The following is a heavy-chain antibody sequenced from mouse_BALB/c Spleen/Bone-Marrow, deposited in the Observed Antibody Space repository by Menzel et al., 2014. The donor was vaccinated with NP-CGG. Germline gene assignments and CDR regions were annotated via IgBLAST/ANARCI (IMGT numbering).Heavy chain of an antibody. V-gene: IGHV1-7*01. CDR2: INPSTGYT. J-gene: IGHJ4*01. CDR3: ARQITTVDYAMDY. D-gene: IGHD1-1*01. Sequence: QVQLKESGAELAKPGASVKMSCKASGYTFTSYWMHWVKQRPGHGLEWIGYINPSTGYTEYNQKFKDKATLTADKSSSTAYMQLSSLTSEDSAVYYCARQITTVDYAMDYWGQGTSVTVSS. CDR1: GYTFTSYW.